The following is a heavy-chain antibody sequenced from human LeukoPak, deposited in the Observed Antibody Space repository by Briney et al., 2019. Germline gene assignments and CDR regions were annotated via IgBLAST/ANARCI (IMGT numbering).Heavy chain of an antibody. CDR3: TTGRYFSGGSCYISLGY. CDR1: GVTFSNAW. J-gene: IGHJ4*02. V-gene: IGHV3-15*01. Sequence: GGSLKLSCAASGVTFSNAWMTWVRQAPGKGLEWGGRIKRKTDGGTTDYAAPVKGRFTISRDDSIDKLYLQMNSLKTEGTAVYYCTTGRYFSGGSCYISLGYWGQGTLVTVSS. D-gene: IGHD2-15*01. CDR2: IKRKTDGGTT.